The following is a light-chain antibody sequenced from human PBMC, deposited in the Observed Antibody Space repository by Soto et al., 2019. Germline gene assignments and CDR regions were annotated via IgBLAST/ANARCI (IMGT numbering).Light chain of an antibody. V-gene: IGKV3-11*01. J-gene: IGKJ3*01. CDR2: DAS. CDR3: QQRSNWPPFT. CDR1: QSVSSY. Sequence: EIVLTQSPATLSSSPGERATLSCRASQSVSSYLAWYQQKPGQAPRLLIYDASNRATGIPARFSGSGSGTDFTLTISSPEPEDFAVYYWQQRSNWPPFTFGPGTKVDIK.